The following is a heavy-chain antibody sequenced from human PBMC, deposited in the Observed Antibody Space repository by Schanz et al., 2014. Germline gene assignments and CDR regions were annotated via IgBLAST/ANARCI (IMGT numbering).Heavy chain of an antibody. V-gene: IGHV3-23*04. CDR1: GFTLSNSD. Sequence: EVQLVESGGGLVQPGGSLRLSCAASGFTLSNSDMHWVRQAPGKGLEWVSALSGSGGSTYYADSVKGRFTISRDNSKNTLYLQMNSLRAGDTAVYYCARGTDWNLHYWGQGALVTVSS. CDR2: LSGSGGST. D-gene: IGHD1-1*01. J-gene: IGHJ4*02. CDR3: ARGTDWNLHY.